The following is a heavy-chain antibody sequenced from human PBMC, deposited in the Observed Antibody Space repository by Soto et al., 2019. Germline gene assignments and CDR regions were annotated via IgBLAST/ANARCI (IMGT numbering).Heavy chain of an antibody. CDR1: GGSFSGYY. CDR3: ASYGSGSYYSFE. Sequence: SETLSLTCAVYGGSFSGYYWSWIRQPPGKGLEWIGEINHSGSTNYNPSLKSRVTISVDTSKNQFSLKLSSVTAADTAVYYCASYGSGSYYSFEWGQGTLVTVSS. D-gene: IGHD3-10*01. V-gene: IGHV4-34*01. CDR2: INHSGST. J-gene: IGHJ4*02.